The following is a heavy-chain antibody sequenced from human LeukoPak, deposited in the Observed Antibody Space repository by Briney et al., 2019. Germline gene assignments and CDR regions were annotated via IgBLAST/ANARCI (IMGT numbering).Heavy chain of an antibody. D-gene: IGHD6-19*01. CDR3: AKARSAVAASAANY. V-gene: IGHV3-23*01. J-gene: IGHJ4*02. CDR2: ISGSGDNT. Sequence: GGSLRLSCAASRFTFSNDAMSWVRQAPGKGLEWVSTISGSGDNTYNADSVKGRFTISRDNSKNTLYLQVTSLRVEDTAIYYCAKARSAVAASAANYWGQGTLVTVSS. CDR1: RFTFSNDA.